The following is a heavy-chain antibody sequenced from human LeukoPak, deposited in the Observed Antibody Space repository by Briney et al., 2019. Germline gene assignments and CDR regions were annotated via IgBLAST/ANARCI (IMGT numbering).Heavy chain of an antibody. J-gene: IGHJ5*02. Sequence: ASVKVSCKASGYTFTGYYMHWVRQAPGQGLEWMGWINPNSGGTNYAQKFQGRVTMTRDTSISTAYMELSRLRSDDTAVYYCARSSSWYSGWFDPWGQGTLVTVSS. CDR2: INPNSGGT. V-gene: IGHV1-2*02. CDR1: GYTFTGYY. CDR3: ARSSSWYSGWFDP. D-gene: IGHD6-13*01.